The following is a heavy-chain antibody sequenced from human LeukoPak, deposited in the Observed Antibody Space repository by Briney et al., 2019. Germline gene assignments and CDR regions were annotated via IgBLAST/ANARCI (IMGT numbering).Heavy chain of an antibody. Sequence: SVTLSLTCTVSGGSLNSGSYYWYWIRQPPGKGLGWSGYIYYSGSTNYNPSLKSRVTISVDTSKNQFSLKLSSVTAADTAVYYCARDAYSGSYHSDYWGQGTLVTVSS. CDR3: ARDAYSGSYHSDY. CDR1: GGSLNSGSYY. CDR2: IYYSGST. V-gene: IGHV4-61*01. J-gene: IGHJ4*02. D-gene: IGHD1-26*01.